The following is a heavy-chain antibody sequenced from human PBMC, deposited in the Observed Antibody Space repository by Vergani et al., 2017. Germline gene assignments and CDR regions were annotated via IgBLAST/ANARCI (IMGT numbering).Heavy chain of an antibody. CDR1: GFTFSSYG. D-gene: IGHD3-22*01. Sequence: QVQLVESGGGVVQPGRSLRLSCAASGFTFSSYGMHWVRQAPGKGLEWVAVIWYDGSNKYYADSVKGRFTISRDNSKNTLYLQMNSLRAEDTAAYYCARDGSGDYYDSSGYYSDAFDIWGQGTMVTVSS. CDR2: IWYDGSNK. J-gene: IGHJ3*02. CDR3: ARDGSGDYYDSSGYYSDAFDI. V-gene: IGHV3-33*01.